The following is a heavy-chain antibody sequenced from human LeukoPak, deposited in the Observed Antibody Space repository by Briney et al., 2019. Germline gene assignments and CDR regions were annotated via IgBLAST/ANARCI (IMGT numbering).Heavy chain of an antibody. CDR3: ARAEVYYYDSSGYEDY. J-gene: IGHJ4*02. V-gene: IGHV3-7*01. D-gene: IGHD3-22*01. CDR2: IKQGGSEK. CDR1: GFTFSSYW. Sequence: QAGGSLRLSCAASGFTFSSYWMSWVRQAPGKGLEWVANIKQGGSEKYYVDSVKGRFTISRDNAKNSLYLQMNSLRAEDTAVYYCARAEVYYYDSSGYEDYWGQGTLVTVSS.